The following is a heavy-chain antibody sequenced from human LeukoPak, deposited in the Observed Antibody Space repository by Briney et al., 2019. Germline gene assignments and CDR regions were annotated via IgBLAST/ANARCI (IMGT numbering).Heavy chain of an antibody. CDR3: ARDSSDFRSYYYDY. CDR1: GFTFSNYW. CDR2: IKQDGSEK. J-gene: IGHJ4*02. Sequence: PGGSLRLSCAASGFTFSNYWMTWVRQAPGKGLEWVANIKQDGSEKYYVDSVKGRFTISRDNAKNSLFLQMNSLRAEDTAVYYCARDSSDFRSYYYDYWGQGTLVTVSS. D-gene: IGHD3-3*01. V-gene: IGHV3-7*01.